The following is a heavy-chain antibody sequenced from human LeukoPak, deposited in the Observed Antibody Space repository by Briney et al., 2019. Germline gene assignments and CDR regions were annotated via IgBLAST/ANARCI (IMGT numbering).Heavy chain of an antibody. D-gene: IGHD3-16*01. Sequence: GGSLRLSCAASGFTFSSYWMNWARQAPGKGLEWVASINHNGNVNYYVDSVKGRFTISRDIAKNSLYLQMSNLRAEDTAVYFCAGGGGLDVWGQGATVTVSS. V-gene: IGHV3-7*03. CDR3: AGGGGLDV. CDR1: GFTFSSYW. J-gene: IGHJ6*02. CDR2: INHNGNVN.